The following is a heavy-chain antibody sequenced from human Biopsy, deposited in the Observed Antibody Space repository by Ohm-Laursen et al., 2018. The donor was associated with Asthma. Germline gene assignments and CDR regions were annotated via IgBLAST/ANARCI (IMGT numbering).Heavy chain of an antibody. Sequence: ASVKVSCKTSGYTFNSAGITWVRQAPGQELEWMGWISVYNGNTKAAQKLQGRVTMITDTSTSTAYMELRSLRSDDTAVYFCARAVDYSHYYGIDVWGQGTTVTVS. CDR2: ISVYNGNT. D-gene: IGHD3-10*01. V-gene: IGHV1-18*01. CDR3: ARAVDYSHYYGIDV. CDR1: GYTFNSAG. J-gene: IGHJ6*02.